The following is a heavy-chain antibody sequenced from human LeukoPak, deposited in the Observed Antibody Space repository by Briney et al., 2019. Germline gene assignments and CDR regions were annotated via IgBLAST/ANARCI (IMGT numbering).Heavy chain of an antibody. CDR2: ISSRSSYI. CDR3: ARARREYCSGGSCYSSDFDY. J-gene: IGHJ4*02. D-gene: IGHD2-15*01. Sequence: PGGSLRLSCAGSGFTFSSYSMNWVRQAPGKGLEWVSSISSRSSYIYYADSVKGRFTLPRDNAKNSLYLQMNSLRAEDTAVYYCARARREYCSGGSCYSSDFDYWGQGTLVTVSS. V-gene: IGHV3-21*01. CDR1: GFTFSSYS.